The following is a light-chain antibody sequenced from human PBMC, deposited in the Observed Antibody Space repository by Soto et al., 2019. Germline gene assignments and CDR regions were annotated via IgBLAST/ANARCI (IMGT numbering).Light chain of an antibody. J-gene: IGLJ1*01. V-gene: IGLV2-14*01. CDR3: NSYTTSSTYV. CDR1: SSDVGGYNY. Sequence: QYVVTQPASVSGSPAQSVTISCTGTSSDVGGYNYVSWYQQHPGKAPKLMIYDVSNRPSGVSNRFSGSKSGNTASLTISGLQAEDEADYYCNSYTTSSTYVFGTGTKVTVL. CDR2: DVS.